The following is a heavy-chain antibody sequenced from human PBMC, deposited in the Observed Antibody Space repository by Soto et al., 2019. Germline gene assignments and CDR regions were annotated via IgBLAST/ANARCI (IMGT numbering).Heavy chain of an antibody. CDR3: VRVWRFKWDFDL. Sequence: EVQLVESGGGLVQPGGSLRLSCEASGFTFSDYDMHWVRQETGRGLEWVSGMGIGGDTYYPASVKGRFTIFRENAKSFVYLQMNSLRAGDSAMYYCVRVWRFKWDFDLWGRGTRVTVSS. D-gene: IGHD3-10*01. CDR2: MGIGGDT. CDR1: GFTFSDYD. V-gene: IGHV3-13*01. J-gene: IGHJ2*01.